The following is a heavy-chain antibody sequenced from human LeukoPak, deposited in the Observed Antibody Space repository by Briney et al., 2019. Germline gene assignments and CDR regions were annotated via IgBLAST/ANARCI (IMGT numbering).Heavy chain of an antibody. J-gene: IGHJ6*03. Sequence: PSETLSLTYTVSGGSISSYYWSWIRQPPGKGLEWIGYIYYSGSTNYNPSLKSRATISVDTSKNQFSLKLSSVTAADTAVYYCARDLFIYYMDVWGKGTTVTVSS. CDR3: ARDLFIYYMDV. CDR1: GGSISSYY. D-gene: IGHD3-10*02. V-gene: IGHV4-59*01. CDR2: IYYSGST.